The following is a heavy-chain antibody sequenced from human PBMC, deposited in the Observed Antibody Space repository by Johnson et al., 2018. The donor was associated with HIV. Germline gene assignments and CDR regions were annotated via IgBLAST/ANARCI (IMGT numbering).Heavy chain of an antibody. J-gene: IGHJ3*02. V-gene: IGHV3-11*04. CDR1: GFTVSSNY. Sequence: QMLLVESGGGVVQPGGSLRLSCAASGFTVSSNYMSWVRQAPGKGLEWVSYISSSGSTIYYADSVKGRFTISRYNAENSLYLQMNSLRPEDTAVYYCARDHGWGRGWLFDAFDIWGQGTMVTDSS. CDR3: ARDHGWGRGWLFDAFDI. CDR2: ISSSGSTI. D-gene: IGHD6-19*01.